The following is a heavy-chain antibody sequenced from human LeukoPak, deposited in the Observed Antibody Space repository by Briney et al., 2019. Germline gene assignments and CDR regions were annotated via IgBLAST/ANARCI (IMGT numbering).Heavy chain of an antibody. CDR1: GYTFTSYY. J-gene: IGHJ4*02. CDR2: INPSGGST. D-gene: IGHD3-3*01. Sequence: ASVKVSCKAFGYTFTSYYMHWVRQAPGQGLEWMGIINPSGGSTSYAQKFQGRVTMTRDTSTSTVYMELSSLRSEDTAVYYCARDALVAYDFWSGMTNYFDYWGQGTLVTVSS. CDR3: ARDALVAYDFWSGMTNYFDY. V-gene: IGHV1-46*01.